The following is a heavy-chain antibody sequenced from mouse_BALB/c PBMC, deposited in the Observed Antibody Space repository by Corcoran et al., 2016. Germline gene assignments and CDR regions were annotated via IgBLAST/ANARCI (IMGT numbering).Heavy chain of an antibody. CDR1: GYTFSDYT. Sequence: VQLQQSGPELVKPGASMKISCKASGYTFSDYTMNWVKQRHGKNLEWIGLINPYNGDTSYNQKFKGKATLTVDKTSSTAYMELHSLTSEASAVYYCASGCSPFAYWGQGTLVTVSA. V-gene: IGHV1-18*01. J-gene: IGHJ3*01. CDR2: INPYNGDT. CDR3: ASGCSPFAY.